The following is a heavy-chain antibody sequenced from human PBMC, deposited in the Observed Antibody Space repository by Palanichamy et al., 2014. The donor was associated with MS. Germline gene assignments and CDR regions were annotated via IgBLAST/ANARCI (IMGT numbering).Heavy chain of an antibody. V-gene: IGHV4-4*07. J-gene: IGHJ4*02. Sequence: QVQLQESGPGLVKPSETLSLTCTVSGGSISSHCWTWIRQPAGKGLEWIGRVYSSGSTNYNPSLKSRVTMSVDTSKSQFSLKLSSVTAADTAVYYWARGFTETGRPPYFFDYWGQGTLVTVSS. CDR1: GGSISSHC. CDR2: VYSSGST. CDR3: ARGFTETGRPPYFFDY. D-gene: IGHD1-1*01.